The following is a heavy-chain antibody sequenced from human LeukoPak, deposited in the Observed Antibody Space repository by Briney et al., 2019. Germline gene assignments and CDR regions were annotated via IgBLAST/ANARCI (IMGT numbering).Heavy chain of an antibody. V-gene: IGHV3-9*01. CDR3: ARINCSGGTCYDYFDD. J-gene: IGHJ4*02. Sequence: PGRSLRLSCAASGFTFDDYAMHWVRQAPGKGLEWVSGISWNSGSIAYADSVKGRFTISRDNAKNSLYLHMDSLRVEDTAQYFCARINCSGGTCYDYFDDWGQGTLVTVSS. D-gene: IGHD2-15*01. CDR1: GFTFDDYA. CDR2: ISWNSGSI.